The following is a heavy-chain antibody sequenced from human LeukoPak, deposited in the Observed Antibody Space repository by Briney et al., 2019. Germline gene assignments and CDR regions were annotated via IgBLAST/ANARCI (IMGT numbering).Heavy chain of an antibody. CDR1: GFTFSSYA. D-gene: IGHD2-2*01. V-gene: IGHV3-23*01. CDR3: ATRLVPAANIMDWYFDL. CDR2: ISGSGGST. Sequence: QSGGSLRLSCAASGFTFSSYAMSWVRQAPGKRLEWVSAISGSGGSTYYADSVKGRFTISRDNAKTSLHLQMNSLRAEDTAVYYCATRLVPAANIMDWYFDLWGRGTLVTVSS. J-gene: IGHJ2*01.